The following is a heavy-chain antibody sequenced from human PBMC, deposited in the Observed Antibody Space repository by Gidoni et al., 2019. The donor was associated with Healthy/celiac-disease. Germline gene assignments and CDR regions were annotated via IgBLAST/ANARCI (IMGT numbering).Heavy chain of an antibody. Sequence: VQLVQSGAEVQTPGASVKVFCKSSGYTFPSYYMHWVRQAPGQGLEWMGRINPSGGSKSYAKKCQGRVTMTRDKSTSTVYMELSSLRSEDKAVYYCASGPRIPNYYYYGMDVWGQGTTVTVSS. CDR3: ASGPRIPNYYYYGMDV. D-gene: IGHD2-21*01. V-gene: IGHV1-46*01. CDR2: INPSGGSK. CDR1: GYTFPSYY. J-gene: IGHJ6*02.